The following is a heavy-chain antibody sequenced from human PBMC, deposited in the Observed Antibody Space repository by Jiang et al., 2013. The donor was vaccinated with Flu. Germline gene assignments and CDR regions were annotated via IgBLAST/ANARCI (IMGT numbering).Heavy chain of an antibody. D-gene: IGHD3-10*01. CDR1: GYSFTSYW. Sequence: LRISCKGSGYSFTSYWISWVRQMPGKGLEWMGRIDPSDSYTNYSPSFQGHVTISADKSISTAYLQWSSLKASDTAMYYCARGYYGSGSYYTGERTDYWGQGTLVTVSS. CDR2: IDPSDSYT. J-gene: IGHJ4*02. CDR3: ARGYYGSGSYYTGERTDY. V-gene: IGHV5-10-1*01.